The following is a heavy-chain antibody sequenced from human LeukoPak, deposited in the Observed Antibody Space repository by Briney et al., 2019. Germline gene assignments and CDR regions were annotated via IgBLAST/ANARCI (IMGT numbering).Heavy chain of an antibody. J-gene: IGHJ6*03. D-gene: IGHD6-13*01. CDR1: GYTFTSYG. Sequence: GASVKVSCKASGYTFTSYGITWVRQAPGQGLEWMGWISAYNGNTNYAQKPQGRVAMTTDTSTSTAYMELRSLRSDDTAVYYCARGGGAAADYSYYYMDVWGKGTTVTVSS. CDR2: ISAYNGNT. V-gene: IGHV1-18*01. CDR3: ARGGGAAADYSYYYMDV.